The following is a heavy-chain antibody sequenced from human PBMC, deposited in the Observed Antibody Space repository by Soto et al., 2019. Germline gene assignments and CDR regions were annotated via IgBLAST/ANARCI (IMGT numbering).Heavy chain of an antibody. J-gene: IGHJ6*02. CDR1: GFTFSSYG. CDR3: ARDDESSVYYYYYYGMDV. CDR2: IWYDGSNK. V-gene: IGHV3-33*01. Sequence: QVQLVESGGGVVQPGRSLRLSCAASGFTFSSYGMHWVRQAPGKGLEWVAVIWYDGSNKYYADSVKGRFTISRDNSKNTLYLQMNSLRAEDTAVYYCARDDESSVYYYYYYGMDVWGQGTTVTVSS.